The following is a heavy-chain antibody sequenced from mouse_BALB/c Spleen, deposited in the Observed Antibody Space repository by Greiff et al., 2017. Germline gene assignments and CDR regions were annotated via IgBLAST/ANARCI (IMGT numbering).Heavy chain of an antibody. CDR3: ARDRYYRSFAY. J-gene: IGHJ3*01. CDR1: GFSLTSYG. Sequence: VQLKESGPGLVAPSQSLSITCTVSGFSLTSYGVHWVRQPPGKGLEWLGVIWAGGGTNYNSALMSRLSISKDNSKSQVFLKMNSLQTDDTAMYYCARDRYYRSFAYWGQGTLVTVSA. D-gene: IGHD2-14*01. V-gene: IGHV2-9*02. CDR2: IWAGGGT.